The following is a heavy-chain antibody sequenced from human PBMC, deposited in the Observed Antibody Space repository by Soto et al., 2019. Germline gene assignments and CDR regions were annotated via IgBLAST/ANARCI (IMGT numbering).Heavy chain of an antibody. D-gene: IGHD4-17*01. Sequence: QVQLAESGGGVVQPGRSLRLSCIGSGFRFSDYGMHWVRQAPGKGLEWVTMMSFDGTYKYSADSVKGRFIISRDNSKNTLYLQMNSLRAEDTAVYYCAKDRRDGEYNSVYDFWGQGTLVTVPS. CDR1: GFRFSDYG. J-gene: IGHJ4*02. CDR2: MSFDGTYK. V-gene: IGHV3-30*18. CDR3: AKDRRDGEYNSVYDF.